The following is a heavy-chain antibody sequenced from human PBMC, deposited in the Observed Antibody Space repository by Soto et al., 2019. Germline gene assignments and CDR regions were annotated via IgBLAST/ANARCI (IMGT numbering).Heavy chain of an antibody. CDR3: APSTYYDFWSGQPPSY. CDR2: ISGSGGST. J-gene: IGHJ4*02. CDR1: GFTFSSYA. D-gene: IGHD3-3*01. Sequence: GGSLRLSCAASGFTFSSYAMSWVRQAPGKGLEWVSAISGSGGSTYYADSVKGRFTISRDNSKNTLYLQMNSLRAEDTAVYYCAPSTYYDFWSGQPPSYWGQGTLVTVSS. V-gene: IGHV3-23*01.